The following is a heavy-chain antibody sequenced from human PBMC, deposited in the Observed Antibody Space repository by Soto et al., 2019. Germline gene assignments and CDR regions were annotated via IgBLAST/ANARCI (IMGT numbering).Heavy chain of an antibody. CDR3: AKDRSRHIAVAASDY. D-gene: IGHD6-19*01. V-gene: IGHV3-9*01. Sequence: EVQLVESGGGLVQPGRSLRLSCAASGFTFDDYAMHWVRQAPGKGLEWVSGISWNSGSIGYADSVKGRFTISRDNAKNSLYLQMNSLRAEDTALYSCAKDRSRHIAVAASDYWGQGTLVAVSS. CDR1: GFTFDDYA. J-gene: IGHJ4*02. CDR2: ISWNSGSI.